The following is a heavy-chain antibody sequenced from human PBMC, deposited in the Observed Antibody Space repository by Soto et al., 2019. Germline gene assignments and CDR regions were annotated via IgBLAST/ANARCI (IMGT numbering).Heavy chain of an antibody. J-gene: IGHJ4*02. V-gene: IGHV3-23*01. CDR3: AKGGDGYCSTTSCLFHFDY. CDR2: ISGSADAT. D-gene: IGHD2-2*01. Sequence: EVQLLESGGGLVQTGGSLRLSCAASGFTFSTYVMSWVRQAPGKGLEWVSTISGSADATFYADSVKGRFAIFRDNSRTMFYLQMNSLRAEDTAVYYCAKGGDGYCSTTSCLFHFDYWGPGTLVTVSS. CDR1: GFTFSTYV.